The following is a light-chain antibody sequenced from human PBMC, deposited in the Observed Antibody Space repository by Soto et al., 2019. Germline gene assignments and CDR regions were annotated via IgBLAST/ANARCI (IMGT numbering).Light chain of an antibody. CDR2: GAS. CDR3: QQYNDWPPYT. J-gene: IGKJ2*01. Sequence: EIVMKQSPATLSVSPGDRATLSCRARQSVSSNLAWYQQKPGQAPRLLIYGASTRATGIPARFSGSGSGTDFTLTISSLQSEEFAVYCCQQYNDWPPYTFGQGTKLQIK. CDR1: QSVSSN. V-gene: IGKV3-15*01.